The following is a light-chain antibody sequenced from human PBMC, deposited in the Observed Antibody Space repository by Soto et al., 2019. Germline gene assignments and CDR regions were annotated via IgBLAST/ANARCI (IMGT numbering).Light chain of an antibody. CDR3: QQRSNWIN. V-gene: IGKV3-11*01. CDR1: QSVSSY. J-gene: IGKJ5*01. Sequence: EIGLTHSPATLSLSPGERATRSCRASQSVSSYLAWYQQKPGQAPRLLIYDASNRATGIPARFSGSGSGTDFTLTISSLEPEDFAVYYCQQRSNWINFGQGTRLEN. CDR2: DAS.